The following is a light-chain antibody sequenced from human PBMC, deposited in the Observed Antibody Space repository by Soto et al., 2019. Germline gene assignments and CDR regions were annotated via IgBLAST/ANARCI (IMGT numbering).Light chain of an antibody. CDR3: SSYTSSRTAV. CDR2: EVS. V-gene: IGLV2-14*01. CDR1: SSDVGGYKY. Sequence: QSVLTQPASVSGSPGQSITISCTGSSSDVGGYKYVSWYQQYPGTAHKLMIYEVSNRPSGVSNRFSGSKSGNTASLTISGLQAEDEADYYCSSYTSSRTAVFGGGTKLTVL. J-gene: IGLJ2*01.